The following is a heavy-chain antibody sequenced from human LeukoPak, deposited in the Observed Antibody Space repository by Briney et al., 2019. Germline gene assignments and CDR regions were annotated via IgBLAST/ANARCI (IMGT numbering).Heavy chain of an antibody. J-gene: IGHJ4*02. CDR2: IRYDGSNK. V-gene: IGHV3-30*02. Sequence: GGSLRLSCAASGFTFSSYGMRWVRQAPGKGLVWVAFIRYDGSNKYYADSVKGRFTISRDNSKNTLYLQMNSLRAEDTAVYYCAKDEHDQLEPRDFWVQGTLVTVSS. CDR1: GFTFSSYG. D-gene: IGHD1-1*01. CDR3: AKDEHDQLEPRDF.